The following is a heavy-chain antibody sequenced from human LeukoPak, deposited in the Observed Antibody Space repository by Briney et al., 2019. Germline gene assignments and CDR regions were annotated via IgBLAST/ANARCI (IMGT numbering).Heavy chain of an antibody. J-gene: IGHJ3*02. D-gene: IGHD2-2*01. CDR1: GYSISSGYY. CDR2: IYYTGST. CDR3: ARRIVVVPAAIRNGDAFDI. V-gene: IGHV4-38-2*01. Sequence: SETLSLTCDVSGYSISSGYYWGWIRQPPGRGLEWIGSIYYTGSTYYNPSLRSRVTISMDTSKNQFSLRLNSVTAADTAIYYCARRIVVVPAAIRNGDAFDIWGQGTTVSVSS.